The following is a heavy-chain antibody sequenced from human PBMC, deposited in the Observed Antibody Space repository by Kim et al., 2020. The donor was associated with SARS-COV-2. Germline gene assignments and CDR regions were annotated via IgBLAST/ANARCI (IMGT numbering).Heavy chain of an antibody. CDR3: ARDSLSVTMIVGGFDY. Sequence: SVQGRFTISRDNAKTTLYLQMNSLRAEDTAVYYCARDSLSVTMIVGGFDYWGQGTLVTVSS. J-gene: IGHJ4*02. D-gene: IGHD3-22*01. V-gene: IGHV3-74*01.